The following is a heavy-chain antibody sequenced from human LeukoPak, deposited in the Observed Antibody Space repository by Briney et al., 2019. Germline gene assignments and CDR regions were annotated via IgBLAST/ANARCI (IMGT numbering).Heavy chain of an antibody. CDR3: ARVGDSWTSYLGGGQFDY. CDR2: IYSGGST. J-gene: IGHJ4*02. Sequence: PGGSLKLSCAASGFTFRNYQMNWVRQAPGKGLEWVSVIYSGGSTYYADSVKGRFTISRDNSKNTLYLQMNSLRAEDTAVYYCARVGDSWTSYLGGGQFDYWGQGTLVTVSS. D-gene: IGHD3-16*01. V-gene: IGHV3-53*01. CDR1: GFTFRNYQ.